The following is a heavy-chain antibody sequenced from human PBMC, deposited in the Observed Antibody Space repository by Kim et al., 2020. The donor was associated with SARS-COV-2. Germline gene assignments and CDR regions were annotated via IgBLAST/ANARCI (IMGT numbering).Heavy chain of an antibody. CDR1: GDSVSSNSAA. CDR2: TYYRSKWYN. V-gene: IGHV6-1*01. J-gene: IGHJ6*02. Sequence: SQTLSLTCAISGDSVSSNSAAWNWIRQSPSRGLEWLGRTYYRSKWYNDYAVSVKSRITINPDTSKNQFSLQLNSVTPEDTAVYYCAIGHLDCSSTSCYGGYYYYYGMDVWGQGTTVTVSS. CDR3: AIGHLDCSSTSCYGGYYYYYGMDV. D-gene: IGHD2-2*01.